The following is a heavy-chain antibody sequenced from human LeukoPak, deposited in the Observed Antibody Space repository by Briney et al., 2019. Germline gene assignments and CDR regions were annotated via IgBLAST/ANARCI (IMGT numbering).Heavy chain of an antibody. V-gene: IGHV4-39*07. CDR2: IYYSGST. Sequence: SETLSLTCTVSGGSISTSSYYWGWFRQPPGKGLEWIGSIYYSGSTYYSPSLKSRVTMSLDMSKNQFSLKLSSVTAADTAVYHCATARASSWGSFDPWGQGTLVTVSS. D-gene: IGHD2-2*01. CDR3: ATARASSWGSFDP. J-gene: IGHJ5*02. CDR1: GGSISTSSYY.